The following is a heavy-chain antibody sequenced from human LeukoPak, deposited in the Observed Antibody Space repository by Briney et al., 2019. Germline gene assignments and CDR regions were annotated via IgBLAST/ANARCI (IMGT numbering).Heavy chain of an antibody. D-gene: IGHD5/OR15-5a*01. Sequence: PGGSLRLSCAAAGFTFSDYWVHWARQSPGKGLEWVASIRQDGREKYYVDSVRGRFTISRDNAKNSLFLQMNILRAEDTAVYYCTRGVYAGIKYYFEHWGQGTPVTVSS. CDR1: GFTFSDYW. V-gene: IGHV3-7*01. CDR3: TRGVYAGIKYYFEH. J-gene: IGHJ4*02. CDR2: IRQDGREK.